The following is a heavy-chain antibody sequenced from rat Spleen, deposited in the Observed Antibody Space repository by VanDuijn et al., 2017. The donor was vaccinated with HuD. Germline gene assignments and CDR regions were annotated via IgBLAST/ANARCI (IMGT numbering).Heavy chain of an antibody. Sequence: QVQLKESGPGLVQPSETLSLTCTVSGFSLSSYGVIWVRQPPGKGLEWMGAMWNGGGTDYNSAFKSRLSISMDTSKSQVFLKMNSLQTDDTAKYFCARQKLWISDWYFDFWGPGTMVTVSS. V-gene: IGHV2-16*01. CDR1: GFSLSSYG. CDR2: MWNGGGT. J-gene: IGHJ1*01. CDR3: ARQKLWISDWYFDF. D-gene: IGHD1-7*01.